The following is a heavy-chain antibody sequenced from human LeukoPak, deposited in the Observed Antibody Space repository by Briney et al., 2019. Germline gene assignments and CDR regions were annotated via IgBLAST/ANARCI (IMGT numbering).Heavy chain of an antibody. CDR2: IYTSGST. CDR3: ARVGVNYYYDSSGYYLAGDAFDI. J-gene: IGHJ3*02. CDR1: GGSISSGSYY. Sequence: SQTLSLTCTVSGGSISSGSYYWSWIRQPAGKGLEWIGRIYTSGSTNYNPSPKSRVTISVDTSKSQFSLKLSSVTAADTAVYYCARVGVNYYYDSSGYYLAGDAFDIWGQGTMVTVSS. D-gene: IGHD3-22*01. V-gene: IGHV4-61*02.